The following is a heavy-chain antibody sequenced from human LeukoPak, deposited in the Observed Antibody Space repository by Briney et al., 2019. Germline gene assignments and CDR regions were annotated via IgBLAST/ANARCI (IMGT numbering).Heavy chain of an antibody. V-gene: IGHV4-38-2*02. CDR2: IYHSGST. CDR1: GYSISSGYY. J-gene: IGHJ3*02. D-gene: IGHD2-2*01. CDR3: ARHGVVVPAAMEGIDAFDI. Sequence: KPSETLSLTCTVSGYSISSGYYWGWIRQPPGKGLEWIGSIYHSGSTYYNPSLKSRVTISVDTSKNQFSLKLSSVTAADTAVYYCARHGVVVPAAMEGIDAFDIWGQGTMVTVSS.